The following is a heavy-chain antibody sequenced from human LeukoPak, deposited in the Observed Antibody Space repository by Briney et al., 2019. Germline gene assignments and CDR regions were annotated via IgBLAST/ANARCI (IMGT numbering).Heavy chain of an antibody. J-gene: IGHJ6*03. Sequence: SVKVSCKASGGTFSSYAISWVRQAPGQGLEWMGGIIPIFGTANYAQKFQGRVTITTDESTSTAYKELSSLRSEDTAVYYCARDFPGRPYYYYYMDVWGKGTTVTVSS. CDR2: IIPIFGTA. V-gene: IGHV1-69*05. CDR3: ARDFPGRPYYYYYMDV. CDR1: GGTFSSYA. D-gene: IGHD2/OR15-2a*01.